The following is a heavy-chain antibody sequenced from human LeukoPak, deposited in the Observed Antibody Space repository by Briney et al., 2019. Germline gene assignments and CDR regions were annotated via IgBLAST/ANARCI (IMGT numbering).Heavy chain of an antibody. CDR1: GFTFSSYS. CDR3: AREMADYGGKGRTDALNV. CDR2: ISSSSSYI. V-gene: IGHV3-21*01. Sequence: GGSLRLSCAASGFTFSSYSMNWVRQAPGKGLEWVSSISSSSSYIYYADSVKGRFTISRDNAKNSMYLQMNSLRDEDTAVYYCAREMADYGGKGRTDALNVWGRGTMVTVSS. J-gene: IGHJ3*01. D-gene: IGHD4-23*01.